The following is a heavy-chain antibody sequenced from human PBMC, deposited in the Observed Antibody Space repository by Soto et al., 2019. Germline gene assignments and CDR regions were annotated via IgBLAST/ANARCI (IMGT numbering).Heavy chain of an antibody. CDR1: GGSISGTTYS. D-gene: IGHD6-13*01. V-gene: IGHV4-30-2*01. J-gene: IGHJ4*02. Sequence: QLQLQESGSGLVKPSQTLSLTCAVSGGSISGTTYSWSWILQPPGKGLEWIGYISDSGNTYYNPSLKSQFSITVDRSKHKFSLKLSSVTAADTAVYSCARGQGAAAGHSNVDYWGQGALVTVSS. CDR2: ISDSGNT. CDR3: ARGQGAAAGHSNVDY.